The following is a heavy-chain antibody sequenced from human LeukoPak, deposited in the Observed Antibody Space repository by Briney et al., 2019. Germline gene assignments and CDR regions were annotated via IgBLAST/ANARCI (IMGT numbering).Heavy chain of an antibody. CDR3: ACDRDYYDSSGYYNY. Sequence: GGSLRLSCAASGFTFYSYSMNWVRQAPGKGLEWVSSISRGSNYIYYADSVKGRFTISRDNAKNSLYLQMNSLRAEDTAVYYCACDRDYYDSSGYYNYWGQGTLVTVSS. V-gene: IGHV3-21*01. CDR2: ISRGSNYI. D-gene: IGHD3-22*01. J-gene: IGHJ4*02. CDR1: GFTFYSYS.